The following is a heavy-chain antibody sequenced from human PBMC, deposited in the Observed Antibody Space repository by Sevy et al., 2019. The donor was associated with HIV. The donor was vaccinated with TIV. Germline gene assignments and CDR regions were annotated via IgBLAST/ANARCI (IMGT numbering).Heavy chain of an antibody. CDR2: INPNSGGT. CDR3: ARDGKKYCSGGSCYDPLDY. J-gene: IGHJ4*02. Sequence: ASVKVSCKASGYTFTGYYMHWVRQAPGQGLEWMGWINPNSGGTNYAQKFQGRVTMTRDTSISTAYMELSRLRSDETAVYYCARDGKKYCSGGSCYDPLDYWGQGTLVTVSS. CDR1: GYTFTGYY. V-gene: IGHV1-2*02. D-gene: IGHD2-15*01.